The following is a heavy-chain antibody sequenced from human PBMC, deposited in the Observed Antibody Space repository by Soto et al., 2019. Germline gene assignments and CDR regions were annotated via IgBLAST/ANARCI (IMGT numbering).Heavy chain of an antibody. CDR1: GYIFNSHA. J-gene: IGHJ4*02. CDR2: INAGNGDT. CDR3: ARDGASIAVFGVVNYFDY. V-gene: IGHV1-3*01. D-gene: IGHD3-3*01. Sequence: ASVKVSCKASGYIFNSHAIHWVRQAPGQRLEWMGWINAGNGDTKYSQKFQGRVAITRDTSASSAYMELSTLRSEDTAVYYCARDGASIAVFGVVNYFDYWGQGTVVTVSS.